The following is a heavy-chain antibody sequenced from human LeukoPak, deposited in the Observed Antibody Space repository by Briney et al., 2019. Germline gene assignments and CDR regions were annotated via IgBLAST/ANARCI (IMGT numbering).Heavy chain of an antibody. CDR3: TRGWDPFHY. Sequence: GGSLRLSCTASGFIFGDYAMSWFRQAPGKGLEWVAFIRSKPYGGTTEYAASVNGRFTISRDDSKGIAYLQMNSLKVEDTAMYYCTRGWDPFHYWGQGTLVTVSS. J-gene: IGHJ4*02. D-gene: IGHD1-26*01. V-gene: IGHV3-49*03. CDR2: IRSKPYGGTT. CDR1: GFIFGDYA.